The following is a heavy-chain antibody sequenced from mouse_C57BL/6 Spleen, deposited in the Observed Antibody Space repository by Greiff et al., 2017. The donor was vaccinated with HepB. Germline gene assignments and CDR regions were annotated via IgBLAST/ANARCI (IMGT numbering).Heavy chain of an antibody. CDR2: IDPSDSET. Sequence: VKLQQPGAELVRPGSSVKLSCKASGYTFTSYWMHWVKQRPIQGLEWIGNIDPSDSETHYNQKFKDKATLTVDKSSSTAYMQLSSLTSEDSAVYYCARDRGSSSYWYFDVWGTGTTVTVSS. J-gene: IGHJ1*03. D-gene: IGHD1-1*01. CDR1: GYTFTSYW. V-gene: IGHV1-52*01. CDR3: ARDRGSSSYWYFDV.